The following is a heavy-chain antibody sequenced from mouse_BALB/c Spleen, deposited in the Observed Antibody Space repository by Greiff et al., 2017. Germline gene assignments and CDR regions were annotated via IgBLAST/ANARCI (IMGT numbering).Heavy chain of an antibody. CDR1: GFTFSDYY. CDR3: ARVGDGYYYAMDY. D-gene: IGHD2-3*01. V-gene: IGHV5-4*02. Sequence: EVQGVESGGGLVTPGGSLKLSCAASGFTFSDYYMYWVRQTPEKRLEWVATISDGGSYTYYPDSVKGRFTISRDNAKNNLYLQMSSLKSEDTAMYYCARVGDGYYYAMDYWCQGTSVTVSS. CDR2: ISDGGSYT. J-gene: IGHJ4*01.